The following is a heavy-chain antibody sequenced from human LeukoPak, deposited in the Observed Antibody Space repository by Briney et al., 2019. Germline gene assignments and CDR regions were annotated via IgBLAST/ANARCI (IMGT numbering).Heavy chain of an antibody. CDR2: ISGSAGST. Sequence: AGGSLRLSCAASGFTFSSYAMNWVRQAPGKGLEWVSAISGSAGSTYYADSVKGRFTISRDNSKNTLYLQMNSLRAEDTAVYYCAKRIAAAGPYFDYWGLGILVTVSS. J-gene: IGHJ4*02. D-gene: IGHD6-13*01. CDR1: GFTFSSYA. V-gene: IGHV3-23*01. CDR3: AKRIAAAGPYFDY.